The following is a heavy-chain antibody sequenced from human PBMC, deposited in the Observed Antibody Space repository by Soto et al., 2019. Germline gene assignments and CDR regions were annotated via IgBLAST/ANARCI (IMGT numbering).Heavy chain of an antibody. CDR3: ARGDGYIFDY. J-gene: IGHJ4*02. Sequence: QVQLVQSGAEVKKPGASVKVSCKASGYTFISYDINWVRQATGQGLEWMGWMNPNTGDTGYAQKFQGRVTMTGNTSIHTAYLELSSLRSDDTAVYFCARGDGYIFDYWGQGTLVTVSS. CDR1: GYTFISYD. CDR2: MNPNTGDT. V-gene: IGHV1-8*01. D-gene: IGHD5-12*01.